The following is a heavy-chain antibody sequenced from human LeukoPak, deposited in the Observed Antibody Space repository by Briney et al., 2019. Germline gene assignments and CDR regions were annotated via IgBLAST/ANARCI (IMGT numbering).Heavy chain of an antibody. CDR1: GGSFSGYY. J-gene: IGHJ3*02. Sequence: SETLSLTCAVYGGSFSGYYWSWIRQPPGKGLEWIGEINHSGSTNYNPSLKSRVTISVDTSKNQSSLKLSSVTAADTAVYYCNRIRLGAFDIWGQGTMVTVSS. CDR3: NRIRLGAFDI. V-gene: IGHV4-34*01. D-gene: IGHD2/OR15-2a*01. CDR2: INHSGST.